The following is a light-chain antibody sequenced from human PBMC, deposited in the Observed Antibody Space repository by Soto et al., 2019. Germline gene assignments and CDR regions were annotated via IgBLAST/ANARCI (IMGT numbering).Light chain of an antibody. CDR2: GES. V-gene: IGKV3-15*01. Sequence: EIVMTQSPATLSVSPGERATLSCRASQSVRRSLAWYQQKPGQAPRLLIYGESTRATGFPARFSGSGSGTEFTLAISSLQSEDFAVYYCQQYNDGWTFGQGTKVEIK. CDR3: QQYNDGWT. CDR1: QSVRRS. J-gene: IGKJ1*01.